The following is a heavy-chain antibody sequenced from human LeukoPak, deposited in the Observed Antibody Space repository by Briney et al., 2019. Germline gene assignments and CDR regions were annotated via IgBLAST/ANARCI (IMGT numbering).Heavy chain of an antibody. CDR3: TRGDPDF. V-gene: IGHV3-7*01. J-gene: IGHJ4*02. CDR1: GFTFSNYW. CDR2: INQDGSAK. Sequence: GGSLRLSCAASGFTFSNYWMQWVRQAPGKGLEWVANINQDGSAKYNVDSVKGRFTISKDSAKNSLYLQMNSLRVDDTAVYYCTRGDPDFWGQGTLVTVSS. D-gene: IGHD3-3*01.